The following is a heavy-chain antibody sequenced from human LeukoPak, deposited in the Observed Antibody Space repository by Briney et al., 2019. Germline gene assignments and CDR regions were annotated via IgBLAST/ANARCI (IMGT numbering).Heavy chain of an antibody. Sequence: SVKVSCKASGGTFSSYAISWVRQAPGQGLEWMGGIIPIFGTANYAQKFQGRVTITADESTSTAYMELSSLRSEDTAVYYCARDNVDYYGSGSYFGYWGQGTLVTVSS. V-gene: IGHV1-69*13. CDR1: GGTFSSYA. D-gene: IGHD3-10*01. CDR3: ARDNVDYYGSGSYFGY. J-gene: IGHJ4*02. CDR2: IIPIFGTA.